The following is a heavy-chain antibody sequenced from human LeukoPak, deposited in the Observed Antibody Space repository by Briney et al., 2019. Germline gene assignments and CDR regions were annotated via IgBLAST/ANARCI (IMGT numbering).Heavy chain of an antibody. D-gene: IGHD2-2*01. Sequence: GASVKVSCKASGYTFTSYGISWVRQAPGQGLEWMGWISAYNGNTNYAQKLQGRVTMTTDTSTSTAYMELRSLRSDDTAVYYCARDERYCSSTSCSSLGYFQHWGQGTLVTVSS. CDR1: GYTFTSYG. CDR2: ISAYNGNT. V-gene: IGHV1-18*01. J-gene: IGHJ1*01. CDR3: ARDERYCSSTSCSSLGYFQH.